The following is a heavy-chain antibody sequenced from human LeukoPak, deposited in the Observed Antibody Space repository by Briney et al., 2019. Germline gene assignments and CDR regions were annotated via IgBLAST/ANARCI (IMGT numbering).Heavy chain of an antibody. J-gene: IGHJ4*02. CDR2: IKSKSEGETT. D-gene: IGHD7-27*01. Sequence: PGGSLRLSCAASGFTFSFTNAWRTWVRQAPGKGLEWVGHIKSKSEGETTDFAAPVKGRFTISRDDSKNTVYLQMNSLKTEDTAVYYCATPPGYWGSAPFDFWGQGTVVTVSS. CDR3: ATPPGYWGSAPFDF. CDR1: GFTFSFTNAW. V-gene: IGHV3-15*01.